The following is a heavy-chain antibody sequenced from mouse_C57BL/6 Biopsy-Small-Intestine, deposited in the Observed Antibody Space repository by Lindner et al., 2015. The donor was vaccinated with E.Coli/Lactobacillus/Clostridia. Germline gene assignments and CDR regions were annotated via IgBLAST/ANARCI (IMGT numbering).Heavy chain of an antibody. V-gene: IGHV5-17*01. CDR1: GFTFSDYG. J-gene: IGHJ1*03. CDR2: ISSGSSTI. Sequence: VQLQESGGGLVKPGGSLKLSCAASGFTFSDYGMHWVRQAPEKGLEWVAYISSGSSTIYYADTVKGRFTISRDNAKNTLFLQMTSLRSEDTAMYYCARDWDWYFDVWGIGTTVTVSS. D-gene: IGHD4-1*01. CDR3: ARDWDWYFDV.